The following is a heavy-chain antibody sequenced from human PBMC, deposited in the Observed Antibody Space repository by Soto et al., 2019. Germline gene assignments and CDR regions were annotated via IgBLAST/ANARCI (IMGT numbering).Heavy chain of an antibody. V-gene: IGHV3-7*03. CDR1: GFTFSSYW. J-gene: IGHJ4*02. CDR2: IKKDGSET. D-gene: IGHD1-26*01. CDR3: ARGAGWESDY. Sequence: EVQLLESGGGLVQPGGSLRLSCAASGFTFSSYWMSWIRQAPGMGLEWLAIIKKDGSETHYVDAVKGRFTISRDNAKNSLFLQMNSLRTDDTAVYYCARGAGWESDYWGQGTLVTVSS.